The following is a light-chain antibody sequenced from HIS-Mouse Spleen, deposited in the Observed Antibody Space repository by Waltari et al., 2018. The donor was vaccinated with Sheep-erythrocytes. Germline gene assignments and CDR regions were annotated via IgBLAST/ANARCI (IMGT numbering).Light chain of an antibody. Sequence: QSALPQPASVSGSPGQSITIPCPGTSSDVGSYNLVSWYQQHPGKAPKLMIYEGSKRPSGVSNRFSGSKSGNTASLTISGLQAEDEADYYCCSYAGSSTPWVFGGGTKLTVL. V-gene: IGLV2-23*01. CDR1: SSDVGSYNL. J-gene: IGLJ3*02. CDR2: EGS. CDR3: CSYAGSSTPWV.